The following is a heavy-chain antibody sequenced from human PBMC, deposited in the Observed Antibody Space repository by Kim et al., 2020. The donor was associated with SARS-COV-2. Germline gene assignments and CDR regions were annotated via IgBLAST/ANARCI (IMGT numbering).Heavy chain of an antibody. J-gene: IGHJ4*02. D-gene: IGHD2-15*01. CDR3: AKVWGIRGYCSGGSCYGQFDY. CDR2: ISGSGGST. V-gene: IGHV3-23*01. CDR1: GFTFSSYA. Sequence: GGSLRLSCAASGFTFSSYAMSWVRQAPGKGLEWVSAISGSGGSTYYADSVKGRFTISRDNSKNTLYLQMNSLRAEDTAVYYCAKVWGIRGYCSGGSCYGQFDYWGQGTLVTVSS.